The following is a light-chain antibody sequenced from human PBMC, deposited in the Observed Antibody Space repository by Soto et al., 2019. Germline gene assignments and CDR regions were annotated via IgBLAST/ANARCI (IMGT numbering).Light chain of an antibody. CDR2: LGS. Sequence: DIVMTQSPLSLPVTPGEPASISCRSSQSLLHSNGYYYLDWYLQKPGQSPQLLIYLGSNRASGVPDRFSGSGSGTDFTLKISRVEAEDVGVYYCMQALQTPWTFGQGTKVDIK. J-gene: IGKJ1*01. CDR1: QSLLHSNGYYY. CDR3: MQALQTPWT. V-gene: IGKV2-28*01.